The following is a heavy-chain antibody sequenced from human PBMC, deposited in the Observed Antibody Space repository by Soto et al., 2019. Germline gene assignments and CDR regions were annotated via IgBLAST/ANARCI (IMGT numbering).Heavy chain of an antibody. J-gene: IGHJ6*02. CDR2: INPNSGGT. Sequence: QVQLVQSGAEVKKPGASVKVSCKASGYTFTGYYMHWVRQAPGQGLEWMGWINPNSGGTNYAQKLQGGVTMTRDTAISTAYMELSRLRSDDTAVYYCAREERSSGAAAFFDGGMDVWGQGTTVTVSS. D-gene: IGHD6-13*01. V-gene: IGHV1-2*02. CDR3: AREERSSGAAAFFDGGMDV. CDR1: GYTFTGYY.